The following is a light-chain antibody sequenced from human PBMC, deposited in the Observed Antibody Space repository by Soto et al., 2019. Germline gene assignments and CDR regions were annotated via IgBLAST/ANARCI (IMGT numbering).Light chain of an antibody. CDR2: GAS. V-gene: IGKV3-20*01. CDR3: QQYDTSPA. CDR1: QSVSSNY. J-gene: IGKJ1*01. Sequence: EIVLTQSPGTLSLSPGERATLSCRASQSVSSNYLAWYQQKPGQAPRLLIKGASRRATDIPDRFSGSGSGTDITLTISRLEPEDFAVYYCQQYDTSPAFGQGTKVEIK.